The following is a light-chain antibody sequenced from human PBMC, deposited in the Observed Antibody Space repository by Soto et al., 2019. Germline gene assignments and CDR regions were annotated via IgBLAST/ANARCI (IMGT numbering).Light chain of an antibody. CDR2: DVT. J-gene: IGLJ1*01. Sequence: QSALTQPASVSGSPGQSITISCTGTSSDVGGYIYVSWYQQHPGKAPKLMIYDVTSRPSGVSYRLSGSKSGNTASLTISGLQAEDEADYYCSPYTTSSSYVFGTGTKVTVL. V-gene: IGLV2-14*01. CDR1: SSDVGGYIY. CDR3: SPYTTSSSYV.